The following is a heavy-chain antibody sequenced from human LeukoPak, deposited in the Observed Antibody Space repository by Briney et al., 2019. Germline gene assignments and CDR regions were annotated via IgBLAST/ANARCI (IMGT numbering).Heavy chain of an antibody. Sequence: GGSLRLSCAASGFTFSSSAMSWVRQAPGKGLEWVAVIWYDGSDKYHADSVKGRFTISRDNSKNMLYLQMNSLRAEDTAVYYCASSSGWYLSSDYWGQGTLVTVSS. D-gene: IGHD6-19*01. CDR1: GFTFSSSA. CDR3: ASSSGWYLSSDY. J-gene: IGHJ4*02. CDR2: IWYDGSDK. V-gene: IGHV3-33*08.